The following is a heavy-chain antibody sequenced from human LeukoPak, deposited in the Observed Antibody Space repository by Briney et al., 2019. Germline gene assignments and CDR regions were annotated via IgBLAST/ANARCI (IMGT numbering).Heavy chain of an antibody. J-gene: IGHJ4*02. CDR2: INHSGST. V-gene: IGHV4-34*01. D-gene: IGHD3-22*01. CDR3: ARRDINYYDSSGYPY. Sequence: PSETLSLTCAVYGGSFSGCYWSWIRQPPGKGLEWIGEINHSGSTNYNPSLKSRVTISVDTSKNQFSLKLSSVTAADTAVYYCARRDINYYDSSGYPYWGQGTLVTVSS. CDR1: GGSFSGCY.